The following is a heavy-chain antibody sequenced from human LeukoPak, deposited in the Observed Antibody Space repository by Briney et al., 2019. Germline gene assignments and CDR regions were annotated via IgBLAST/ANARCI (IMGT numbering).Heavy chain of an antibody. CDR3: VKGGWGDL. J-gene: IGHJ5*02. V-gene: IGHV3-23*01. CDR2: INFSGTET. D-gene: IGHD6-19*01. Sequence: GGSLRLSCAVSGFRFGEYTMTWVRRAPGKGLEWVSTINFSGTETHYADSVKGRFTISRDNSENTLFLQLSSLRGEDTAIYYCVKGGWGDLWGQGTVVTVSS. CDR1: GFRFGEYT.